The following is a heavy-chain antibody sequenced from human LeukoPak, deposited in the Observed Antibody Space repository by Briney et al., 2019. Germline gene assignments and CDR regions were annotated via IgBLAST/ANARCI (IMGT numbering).Heavy chain of an antibody. CDR3: ARYGVAPAAYYYYYMDV. D-gene: IGHD2-2*01. J-gene: IGHJ6*03. CDR2: MMQDGSEK. CDR1: GFTFSSYW. Sequence: GGSLRLSCAASGFTFSSYWMSWVRQAPGKGLEWVANMMQDGSEKYYVDSVKGRFTISRDNAKNSLYLQMNSLRAEDTAVYYCARYGVAPAAYYYYYMDVGGKGTTVTVSS. V-gene: IGHV3-7*01.